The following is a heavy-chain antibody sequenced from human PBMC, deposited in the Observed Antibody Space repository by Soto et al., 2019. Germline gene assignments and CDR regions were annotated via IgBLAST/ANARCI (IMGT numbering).Heavy chain of an antibody. V-gene: IGHV4-34*01. J-gene: IGHJ5*02. Sequence: SETLSLTCAVYGGSFSGYYWSWIRQPPGKGLEWIGEINHSGSTNYNPSLKSRVTISVDTSKNQFSLKLSSVTAADTAVYYCASSGDYVLSWGQGTLVTVSS. CDR1: GGSFSGYY. D-gene: IGHD4-17*01. CDR3: ASSGDYVLS. CDR2: INHSGST.